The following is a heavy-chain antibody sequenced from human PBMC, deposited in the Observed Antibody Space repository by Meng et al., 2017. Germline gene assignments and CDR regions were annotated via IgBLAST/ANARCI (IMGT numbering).Heavy chain of an antibody. Sequence: QGQLVGSGGGVVKPGRSLRLSCAASGFTFSSYGMHWVRQAPGKGLEWVAVIWYDGSNKYYADSVKGRFTISRDNSKNTLYLQMNSLRAEDTAVYYCARSSSGYYFDYWGQGTLVTVSS. CDR1: GFTFSSYG. CDR2: IWYDGSNK. D-gene: IGHD3-22*01. J-gene: IGHJ4*02. CDR3: ARSSSGYYFDY. V-gene: IGHV3-33*01.